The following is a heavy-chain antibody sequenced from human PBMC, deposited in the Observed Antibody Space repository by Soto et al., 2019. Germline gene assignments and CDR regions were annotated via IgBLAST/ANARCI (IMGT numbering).Heavy chain of an antibody. J-gene: IGHJ4*02. Sequence: QVQLQESGPGLVKPSETLSLTCTVSGGSMNTYFWSWIRQPPGKRLEWIWYIYYSGNTNYNPSLKTRVTISVDTSKNQFSLQLSSVTAADTAVYYCARTYGDNSYYFDYWGQGTLVTVSS. D-gene: IGHD4-17*01. CDR1: GGSMNTYF. V-gene: IGHV4-59*01. CDR2: IYYSGNT. CDR3: ARTYGDNSYYFDY.